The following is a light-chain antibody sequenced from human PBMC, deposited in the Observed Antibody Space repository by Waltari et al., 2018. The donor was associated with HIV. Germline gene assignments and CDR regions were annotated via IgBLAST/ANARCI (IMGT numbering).Light chain of an antibody. Sequence: SYVLTQPPSVSVAPGQTARITCGGDNIGSKSVHWYQQKPGQAPVLVVYDDSGRPSGIPERFSGSNSGNTATLTISRVEAGDEADYYCQLWDNSSDHPYVFGTGTEVAVL. CDR3: QLWDNSSDHPYV. V-gene: IGLV3-21*02. J-gene: IGLJ1*01. CDR2: DDS. CDR1: NIGSKS.